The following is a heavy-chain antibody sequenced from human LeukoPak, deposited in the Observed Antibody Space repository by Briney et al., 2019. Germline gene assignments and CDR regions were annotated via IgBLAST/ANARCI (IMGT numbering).Heavy chain of an antibody. CDR1: GFTFSSYG. J-gene: IGHJ6*02. CDR3: APQQLPYYYGMDV. V-gene: IGHV3-30*02. D-gene: IGHD6-13*01. Sequence: TGGSLRLSCAASGFTFSSYGMHWVRQAPGKGLEWVAFIRYDGSNKYYADSVKGRFTISRDNSKNTLYLQMNSLRAEDTAVYYCAPQQLPYYYGMDVWGQGTTVTVSS. CDR2: IRYDGSNK.